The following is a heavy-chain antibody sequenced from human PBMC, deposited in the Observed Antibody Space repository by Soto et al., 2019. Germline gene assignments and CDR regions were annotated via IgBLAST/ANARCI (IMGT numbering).Heavy chain of an antibody. CDR3: AADMGGYIYGLGTY. Sequence: ASVKVSCKASGYTFTSYAMHWVRQAPGQRLEWMGWINAGNGNTKYSQKFQGRVTITRDTSASTAYMELSSLRSEDTAVYYCAADMGGYIYGLGTYWGQGTLVTVSS. D-gene: IGHD5-18*01. V-gene: IGHV1-3*01. J-gene: IGHJ4*02. CDR2: INAGNGNT. CDR1: GYTFTSYA.